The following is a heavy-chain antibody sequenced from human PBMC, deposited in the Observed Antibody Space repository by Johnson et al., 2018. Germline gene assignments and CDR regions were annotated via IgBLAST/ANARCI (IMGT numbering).Heavy chain of an antibody. CDR3: ARARMPYGDYLEYFQH. D-gene: IGHD4-17*01. Sequence: QVQLVQSGGGLVQPGGSLRLSCAASGFTFSSYAMHWVRQAPGKGLEWVAVISYDGSHTYYADSVKGRFTISRDYSKNTVSLPMNSLRAEDTAVYYCARARMPYGDYLEYFQHWGQGTLVTVSS. J-gene: IGHJ1*01. V-gene: IGHV3-30-3*01. CDR2: ISYDGSHT. CDR1: GFTFSSYA.